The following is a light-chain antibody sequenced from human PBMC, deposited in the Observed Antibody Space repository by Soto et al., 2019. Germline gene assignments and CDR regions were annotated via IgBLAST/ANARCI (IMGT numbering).Light chain of an antibody. V-gene: IGLV2-11*01. Sequence: QSVLTQPRAVSGSPGQSVTISCTGTNSDLGNHNYVSWFQQHPGKAPKLIIFDVTRRPSGVPDRFSGSQSGNRASLSISGLQAEDEADYYCCSYGDTNTVDGFGTGTKVTVL. CDR1: NSDLGNHNY. CDR2: DVT. J-gene: IGLJ1*01. CDR3: CSYGDTNTVDG.